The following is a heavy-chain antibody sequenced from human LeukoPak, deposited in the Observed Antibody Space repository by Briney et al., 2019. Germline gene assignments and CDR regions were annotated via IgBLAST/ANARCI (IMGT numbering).Heavy chain of an antibody. D-gene: IGHD4-17*01. Sequence: SETLSLTCTVSGGSISSYYWSWIRQPPGKGLEWIGYIYYSGSTNYNPSLKSRVTISVDTSKNQFSLKLSSVTAADTAVYYCARAGYGDYVLSFDIWGQGTMVTVSS. V-gene: IGHV4-59*01. CDR1: GGSISSYY. J-gene: IGHJ3*02. CDR3: ARAGYGDYVLSFDI. CDR2: IYYSGST.